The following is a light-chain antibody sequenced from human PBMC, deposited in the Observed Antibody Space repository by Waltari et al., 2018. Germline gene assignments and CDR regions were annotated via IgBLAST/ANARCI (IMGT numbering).Light chain of an antibody. CDR2: EDF. J-gene: IGLJ2*01. Sequence: NFMLTQPHSVSESPGKTVTISCTRSSGSIATNYAQWYQQRPGRSPSTVIYEDFQRPSGVPDRFSGSIDSSSNSASLTISGLKPEDEADYYCQSYDSSTVVFGGGTKLTVL. CDR1: SGSIATNY. V-gene: IGLV6-57*01. CDR3: QSYDSSTVV.